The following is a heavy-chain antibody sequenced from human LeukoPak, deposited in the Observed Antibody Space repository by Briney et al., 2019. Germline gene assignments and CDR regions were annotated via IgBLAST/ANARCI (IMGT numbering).Heavy chain of an antibody. CDR1: GFTFSSYS. Sequence: PGGSLRLSCAASGFTFSSYSMNWVRQAPGKGLEWVSSISSSSSYIYYADSVKGRFTISRDNAKNSLYLQMNSLRAEDTAVYYCARDRQWLVSSGAFDIWGQGTMVTVSS. J-gene: IGHJ3*02. V-gene: IGHV3-21*01. CDR3: ARDRQWLVSSGAFDI. CDR2: ISSSSSYI. D-gene: IGHD6-19*01.